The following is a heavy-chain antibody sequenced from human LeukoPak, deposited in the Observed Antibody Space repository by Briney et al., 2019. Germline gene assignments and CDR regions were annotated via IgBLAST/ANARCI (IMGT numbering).Heavy chain of an antibody. CDR3: ARDPLSTNDFDI. CDR1: GESFSGYY. V-gene: IGHV4-34*11. J-gene: IGHJ3*02. CDR2: INYSGST. D-gene: IGHD1-1*01. Sequence: PSETLSLTCAVYGESFSGYYWSWIRQPPGKGLEWIGYINYSGSTNYNPSLKSRVTISVDTSKNQFSLKLSSVTAADTAVYFCARDPLSTNDFDIWGQGTMVTVSS.